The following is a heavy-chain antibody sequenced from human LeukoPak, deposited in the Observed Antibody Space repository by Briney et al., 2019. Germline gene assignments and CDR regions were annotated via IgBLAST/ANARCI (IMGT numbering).Heavy chain of an antibody. CDR2: INPNNGGT. CDR3: ARIYRGPDY. J-gene: IGHJ4*02. CDR1: GYTFTGYY. V-gene: IGHV1-2*02. D-gene: IGHD3-10*01. Sequence: ASVKVSCKASGYTFTGYYMHWVRQVPGQGLEWMGWINPNNGGTKYAQKFQGRVTITTDTSTSTAYMELSRLRSEDMAVYYCARIYRGPDYWGQGTLVTVSS.